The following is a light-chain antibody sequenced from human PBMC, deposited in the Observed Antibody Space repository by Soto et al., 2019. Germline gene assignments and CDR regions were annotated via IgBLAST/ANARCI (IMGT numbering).Light chain of an antibody. CDR2: AAS. V-gene: IGKV1-9*01. Sequence: IQLTHSPSSLSASVGDRVTITCRASQGISSYLAWYKQKPGKAPKLMIYAASTLQSGVPSRFRGSGSGTDFTLTISSLKPEDFETYYCQQLNSYPLTFGQGTRLEIK. CDR3: QQLNSYPLT. CDR1: QGISSY. J-gene: IGKJ5*01.